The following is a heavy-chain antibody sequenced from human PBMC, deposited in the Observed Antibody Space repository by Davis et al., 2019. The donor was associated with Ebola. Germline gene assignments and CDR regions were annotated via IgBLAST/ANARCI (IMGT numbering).Heavy chain of an antibody. D-gene: IGHD2-2*01. V-gene: IGHV4-34*01. CDR2: INHSGST. CDR3: TRTPCSSTSCYDYYGMDV. Sequence: SETLSLTCAVYGGSFSGYYWSWLRQPPGKGLEWIGEINHSGSTNYNPSLKSRVTISVEKSKNQFSLKLSSVPAADTAVYYCTRTPCSSTSCYDYYGMDVWGQGTTVTVSS. CDR1: GGSFSGYY. J-gene: IGHJ6*02.